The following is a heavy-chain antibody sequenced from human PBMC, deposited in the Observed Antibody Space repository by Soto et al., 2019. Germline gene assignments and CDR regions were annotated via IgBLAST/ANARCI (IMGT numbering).Heavy chain of an antibody. D-gene: IGHD1-26*01. V-gene: IGHV4-4*02. Sequence: QVQLQESGPGLVKPSGTLSLTCAVFGGSISTSNWWTWVRQPPGKGLDWIGEIFHSGSTNYNSSRMGRVTISVDKANNQFSLKLSSVTAADTAVYYCAHRPIVGAAIWGQGTLVTVSS. CDR2: IFHSGST. CDR1: GGSISTSNW. J-gene: IGHJ4*02. CDR3: AHRPIVGAAI.